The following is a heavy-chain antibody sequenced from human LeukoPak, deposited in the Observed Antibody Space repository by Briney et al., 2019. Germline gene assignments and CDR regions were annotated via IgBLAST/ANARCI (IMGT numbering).Heavy chain of an antibody. CDR3: ARVSQLVLGI. CDR2: ISSSSGSTI. Sequence: GGSLRLSCAASGFTFSSYSMNWVRQAPGKGLEWVSSISSSSGSTIYYADSVKGRFTISRDNAKNSLYLQMNSLRAEDTAVYYCARVSQLVLGIWGQGTLVTVSS. J-gene: IGHJ4*02. V-gene: IGHV3-21*04. D-gene: IGHD6-13*01. CDR1: GFTFSSYS.